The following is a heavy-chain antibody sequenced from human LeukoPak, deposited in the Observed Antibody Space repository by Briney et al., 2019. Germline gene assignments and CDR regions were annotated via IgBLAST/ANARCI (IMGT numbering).Heavy chain of an antibody. V-gene: IGHV3-33*01. CDR2: IWYDGRKK. Sequence: PGGSLRLSCAASGFTFSYYGMHGVRQAPGKGLEGVAIIWYDGRKKYYGDSVKGRFTISRDKSKNTVDLQMDSLRDEDTAVYYCAREGGSISSSLYFDYWGQGTLVIVSS. J-gene: IGHJ4*02. CDR1: GFTFSYYG. D-gene: IGHD6-6*01. CDR3: AREGGSISSSLYFDY.